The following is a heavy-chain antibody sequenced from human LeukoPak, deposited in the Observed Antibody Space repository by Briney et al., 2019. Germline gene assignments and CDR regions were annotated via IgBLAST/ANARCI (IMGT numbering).Heavy chain of an antibody. J-gene: IGHJ2*01. CDR3: AREDWYFDL. V-gene: IGHV4-34*01. CDR1: GGSLTDYY. Sequence: SETLSLTCAVYGGSLTDYYWAWIRQPPGKGLEWIGEINHSGSTNYSPSLKSRVTISLDTPNNQFFLKLNSVTAADTAVYYCAREDWYFDLWGRSTLVTVSS. CDR2: INHSGST.